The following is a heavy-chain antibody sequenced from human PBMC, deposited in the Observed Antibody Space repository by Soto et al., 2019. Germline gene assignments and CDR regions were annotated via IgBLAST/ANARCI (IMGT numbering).Heavy chain of an antibody. D-gene: IGHD6-19*01. CDR3: AIGGGVGSSVSPFDF. CDR2: TSYRSKWYN. CDR1: GDSVSSNSAA. V-gene: IGHV6-1*01. J-gene: IGHJ4*02. Sequence: SQTLSLTCAISGDSVSSNSAAWNWIRQSPSRGLEWLGRTSYRSKWYNDYAVSVKSRITINSDTSKNQFSLQLNSVTPEDTAVYYCAIGGGVGSSVSPFDFWGQGTPVTVSS.